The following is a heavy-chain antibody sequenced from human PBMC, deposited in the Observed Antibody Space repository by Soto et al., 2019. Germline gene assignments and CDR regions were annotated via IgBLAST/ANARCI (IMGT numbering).Heavy chain of an antibody. CDR1: GFTFDDYA. Sequence: GSLRLSCTACGFTFDDYAMSWVRQAPGKGLEWVGFIRSKAYGGTTEYAASVKGRFTISRDDSKSIAYLQMNSLKTDDTAVYYCTRVGPHSDEYYYYGMDVWGQGTTVTVS. J-gene: IGHJ6*02. CDR3: TRVGPHSDEYYYYGMDV. V-gene: IGHV3-49*04. CDR2: IRSKAYGGTT. D-gene: IGHD3-3*02.